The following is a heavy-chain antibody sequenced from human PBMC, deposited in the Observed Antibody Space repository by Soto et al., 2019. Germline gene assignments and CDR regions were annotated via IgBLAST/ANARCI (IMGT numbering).Heavy chain of an antibody. CDR3: AKLVGPPPFYYAVDV. D-gene: IGHD2-8*02. CDR2: ISSGDGSA. CDR1: GFTFRSYA. J-gene: IGHJ6*02. Sequence: EVQLLESGGGLEQPGGSLRLSCAASGFTFRSYAMTWVRQAPGKGLEWVSTISSGDGSAYYADSVKGRFTLSRDNSKNKLYLQMNTLRAEDTAAYYCAKLVGPPPFYYAVDVWGQGTTVTVSS. V-gene: IGHV3-23*01.